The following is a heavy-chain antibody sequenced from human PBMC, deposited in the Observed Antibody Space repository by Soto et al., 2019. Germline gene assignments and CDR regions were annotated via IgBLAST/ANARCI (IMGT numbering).Heavy chain of an antibody. CDR3: ASYSGSSRWFDP. J-gene: IGHJ5*02. CDR2: IHYSGST. D-gene: IGHD6-6*01. CDR1: GGSISSGNSY. V-gene: IGHV4-31*03. Sequence: SETLSLTCTVSGGSISSGNSYWSWIRQHPGKGLEWIGYIHYSGSTYYNPSLKSRVTISVDTSKNQFSLKLSSVTAADTAVYYCASYSGSSRWFDPWGQGTLVTVSS.